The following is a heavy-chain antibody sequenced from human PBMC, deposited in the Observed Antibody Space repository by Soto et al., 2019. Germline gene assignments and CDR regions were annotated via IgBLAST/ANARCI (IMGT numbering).Heavy chain of an antibody. CDR1: GYTFSTYS. CDR3: AKTNSSGPYYAMDV. CDR2: INTGDGNT. D-gene: IGHD6-25*01. V-gene: IGHV1-3*04. J-gene: IGHJ6*02. Sequence: ASVKVSCKASGYTFSTYSMHWVRQAPGQRLGWMGWINTGDGNTKYSQNFQGRVTITRDTSASTAYVELSSLRSEDTAVYYCAKTNSSGPYYAMDVWGQGTTVTVSS.